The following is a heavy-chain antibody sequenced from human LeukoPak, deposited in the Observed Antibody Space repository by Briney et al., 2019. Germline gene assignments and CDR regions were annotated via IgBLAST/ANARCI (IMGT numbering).Heavy chain of an antibody. V-gene: IGHV4-38-2*02. J-gene: IGHJ4*02. CDR3: ARAMGPDRPLDH. Sequence: PSETLSLTCTVSGYSISRGYYWAWIRQPPGKGLEWIATMFQSRNIYYNSSLKSRISVSLDTSKNQFSLNLSSVTAADTAVYYCARAMGPDRPLDHWGQGTLVTVSS. CDR2: MFQSRNI. D-gene: IGHD1-14*01. CDR1: GYSISRGYY.